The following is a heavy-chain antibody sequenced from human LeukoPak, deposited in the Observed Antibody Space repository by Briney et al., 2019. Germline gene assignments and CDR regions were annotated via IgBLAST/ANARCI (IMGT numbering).Heavy chain of an antibody. CDR3: AKVHIVATIRPFDY. J-gene: IGHJ4*02. V-gene: IGHV3-23*01. D-gene: IGHD5-12*01. Sequence: GGSLRLSCAASGFTFSSYGMSWVRQAPGKGLEWVSAISGSGGSTYYADSVKGRFTISRDNSKNTLYLQMNSLRAEDTAVYYCAKVHIVATIRPFDYWGQGTLVTVSS. CDR1: GFTFSSYG. CDR2: ISGSGGST.